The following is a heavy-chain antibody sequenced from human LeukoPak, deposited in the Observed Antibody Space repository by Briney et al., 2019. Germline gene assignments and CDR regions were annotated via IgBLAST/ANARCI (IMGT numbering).Heavy chain of an antibody. CDR2: IYPGDSDT. Sequence: GESLKISCKGSGYTFTIYWIGWVRQMPGKGLEWMGIIYPGDSDTRYSPSFQGQVTISADKSINTAYLQWSSLKASDTAMYYCATSVFGSSYSFDYWGQGTLVTVSS. J-gene: IGHJ4*02. CDR1: GYTFTIYW. CDR3: ATSVFGSSYSFDY. V-gene: IGHV5-51*01. D-gene: IGHD6-13*01.